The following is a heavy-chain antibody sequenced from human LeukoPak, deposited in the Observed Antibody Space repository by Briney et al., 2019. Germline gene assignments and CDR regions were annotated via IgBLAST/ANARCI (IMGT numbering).Heavy chain of an antibody. J-gene: IGHJ4*02. Sequence: GGSLRLSCAASGFTFSSYSMNWVRQAPGKGLEWVSSISSSSTYIYYADSVKGRFTISRDNAKNSLYLQMNSLRAEDTAVYYCARGMSGELLFDYWGQGTLVTVSS. CDR3: ARGMSGELLFDY. D-gene: IGHD1-26*01. CDR1: GFTFSSYS. CDR2: ISSSSTYI. V-gene: IGHV3-21*01.